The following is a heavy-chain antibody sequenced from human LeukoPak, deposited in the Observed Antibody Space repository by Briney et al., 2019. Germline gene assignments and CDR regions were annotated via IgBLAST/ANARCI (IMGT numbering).Heavy chain of an antibody. J-gene: IGHJ4*02. Sequence: AASVKVSCKASGYTFTGYYMHWVRQAPGQGLEWMGIINPSGGSTSYAQKFQGRVTMTRDTSTSTVYMELSSLRSEDTAVYYCAGQDSGYDSEDLLGFDYWGQGTLVTVSS. CDR3: AGQDSGYDSEDLLGFDY. D-gene: IGHD5-12*01. CDR2: INPSGGST. V-gene: IGHV1-46*01. CDR1: GYTFTGYY.